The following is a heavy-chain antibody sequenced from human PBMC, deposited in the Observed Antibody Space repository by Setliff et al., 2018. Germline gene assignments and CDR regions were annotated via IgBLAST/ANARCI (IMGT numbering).Heavy chain of an antibody. CDR3: ARLVRYCSTTTCQRASGDEY. CDR2: LSPYNGNT. Sequence: ASVKVSCKASGFTFTDSIVNWVRQAPGQGLEWVGWLSPYNGNTYSAQKFQGRVTSTTDTSTTTAYLELRGLTSGDTAIYYCARLVRYCSTTTCQRASGDEYLGQGTLVTVSS. CDR1: GFTFTDSI. J-gene: IGHJ4*02. V-gene: IGHV1-18*01. D-gene: IGHD2-8*01.